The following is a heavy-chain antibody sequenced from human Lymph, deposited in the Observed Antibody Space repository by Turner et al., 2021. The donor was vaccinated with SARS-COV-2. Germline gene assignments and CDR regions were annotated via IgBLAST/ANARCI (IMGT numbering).Heavy chain of an antibody. CDR2: INWNGGSI. CDR1: GFTFDDYG. V-gene: IGHV3-20*01. D-gene: IGHD1-26*01. CDR3: ARGTGATDY. J-gene: IGHJ4*02. Sequence: EVQLVESGGGVVPPGGSLRLSCAASGFTFDDYGMNWVRRALGKGLEWVSSINWNGGSIGYADSMKGRFTISRDNAKNSLYLQMNSLEAEDTAFYHCARGTGATDYWGQGTLVTVSS.